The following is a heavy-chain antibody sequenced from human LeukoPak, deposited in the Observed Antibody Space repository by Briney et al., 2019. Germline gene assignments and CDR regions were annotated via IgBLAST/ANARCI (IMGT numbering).Heavy chain of an antibody. Sequence: GGSLRLSCAASGFTFSSYAMHWVRQAPGKGLEWVAVISYDGSNKYYADSVKGRFTISRDNSKNTLYLQMNSLRAEDTAVYYCARVPAAIDYWGQGTLVTVSS. CDR1: GFTFSSYA. CDR2: ISYDGSNK. CDR3: ARVPAAIDY. J-gene: IGHJ4*02. D-gene: IGHD2-2*01. V-gene: IGHV3-30-3*01.